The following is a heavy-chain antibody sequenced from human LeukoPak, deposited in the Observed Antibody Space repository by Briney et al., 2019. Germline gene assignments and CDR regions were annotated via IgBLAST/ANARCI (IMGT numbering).Heavy chain of an antibody. CDR2: IKQDGSET. V-gene: IGHV3-7*01. D-gene: IGHD5-18*01. J-gene: IGHJ3*02. CDR3: AIIATSMATSFDI. Sequence: PGGSLRLSCAASGFTLSIHWMTWIRQAPGKGLEWVANIKQDGSETYYVDSVKGRFTISRDNAQNSLYLQMNSLRAEDTAVYYCAIIATSMATSFDIWGHGTMVTVSS. CDR1: GFTLSIHW.